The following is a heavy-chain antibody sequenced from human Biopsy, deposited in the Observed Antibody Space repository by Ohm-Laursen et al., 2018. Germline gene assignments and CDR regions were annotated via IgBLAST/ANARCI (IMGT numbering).Heavy chain of an antibody. Sequence: SDTLSLTCAVYGESFNGYYWSWIRQTPGKGLEWIGEINHSGRTNYNPSLKSRVTISVDTSKNQFSLKLSSATAADTAVFYCARHGSQGYCTGGSSVDYWGPGTLVTVSS. V-gene: IGHV4-34*01. CDR1: GESFNGYY. CDR2: INHSGRT. D-gene: IGHD2-15*01. CDR3: ARHGSQGYCTGGSSVDY. J-gene: IGHJ4*02.